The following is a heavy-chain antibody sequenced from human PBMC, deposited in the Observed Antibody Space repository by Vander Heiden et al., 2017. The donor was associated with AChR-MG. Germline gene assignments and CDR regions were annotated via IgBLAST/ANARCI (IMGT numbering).Heavy chain of an antibody. CDR2: ISYDGSNK. CDR1: GFTFSSYG. D-gene: IGHD3-10*01. J-gene: IGHJ5*02. V-gene: IGHV3-30*18. Sequence: QVQLVESGGGVVQPGRSLRLSCAASGFTFSSYGMHWVRQAPGKGLEWVAVISYDGSNKYYADSVKGRFTISRDNSKNTLYLQMNSLRAEETAVYYCAKGGYYYGSGSYNPNWFDPWGQGTLVTVSS. CDR3: AKGGYYYGSGSYNPNWFDP.